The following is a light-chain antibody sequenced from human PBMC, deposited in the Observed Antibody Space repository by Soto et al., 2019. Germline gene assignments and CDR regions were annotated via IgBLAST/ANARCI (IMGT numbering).Light chain of an antibody. CDR2: AAS. CDR3: QTTYRAPAT. Sequence: DIQMTQSPYSLSAAVGDRVTITCRASQSISNCLSWFQQKPGQAPKLLIYAASKLQSWVPSRFSGSGSGADVILTIDSLQHEDFATYFCQTTYRAPATFGQGTKV. J-gene: IGKJ1*01. CDR1: QSISNC. V-gene: IGKV1-39*01.